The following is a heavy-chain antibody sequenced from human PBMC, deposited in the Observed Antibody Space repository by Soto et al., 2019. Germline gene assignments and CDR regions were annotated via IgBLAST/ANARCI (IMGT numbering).Heavy chain of an antibody. CDR3: AKNKGLIGAPLDY. V-gene: IGHV4-30-4*01. D-gene: IGHD3-16*01. Sequence: PSETLSLTCTVSGGSISSGDYYWSWIRQPPGKGLEWIGYIYYSGSTYYNPSLKSRVTISVDTSKYQFSLKLSSVTAADTAVYYCAKNKGLIGAPLDYWGQGTLVTVSS. CDR1: GGSISSGDYY. J-gene: IGHJ4*02. CDR2: IYYSGST.